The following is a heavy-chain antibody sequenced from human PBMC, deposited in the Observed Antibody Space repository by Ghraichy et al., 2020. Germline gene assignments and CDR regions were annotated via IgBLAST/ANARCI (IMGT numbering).Heavy chain of an antibody. V-gene: IGHV3-23*01. CDR1: GFTFTSHA. D-gene: IGHD2-15*01. CDR2: ISNSGGRT. J-gene: IGHJ4*02. CDR3: ASTHIVVVVPATDYFDY. Sequence: GGSLRLSCAASGFTFTSHAMNWVRQAPGKGLEWVSSISNSGGRTYYADSVKGRFSISRDNSKNTLYLEMNNLRAEDTAIYYCASTHIVVVVPATDYFDYWSQGTLVTGSS.